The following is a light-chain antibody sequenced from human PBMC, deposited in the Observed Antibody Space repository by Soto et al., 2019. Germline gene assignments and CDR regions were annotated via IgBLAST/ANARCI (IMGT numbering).Light chain of an antibody. V-gene: IGLV2-14*01. CDR1: SSDVGGYNY. Sequence: QSVLTQPASVSGSPGQSITISCTGTSSDVGGYNYVSWYQQHPGKAPKPMIYDVSNRPSGVSNRFSGSKSGNTASLTISGLQAEDEADYYCRSYTSSSTFYVFGTGPKVTVL. J-gene: IGLJ1*01. CDR2: DVS. CDR3: RSYTSSSTFYV.